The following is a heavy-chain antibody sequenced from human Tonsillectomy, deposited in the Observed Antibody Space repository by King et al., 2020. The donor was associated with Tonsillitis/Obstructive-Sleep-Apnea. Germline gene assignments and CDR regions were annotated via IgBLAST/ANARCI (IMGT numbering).Heavy chain of an antibody. V-gene: IGHV3-53*01. CDR1: GFTVSSIY. CDR3: ARGYSSSQPYYYYMDV. J-gene: IGHJ6*03. D-gene: IGHD6-6*01. Sequence: VQLVESGGGLIQPGGSLRLSCAASGFTVSSIYMSWVRQAPGKGLEWVSVIYSGGSTYYADSVKGRFTISRDNSKNTLYLQMNSLRAEDTAVYYCARGYSSSQPYYYYMDVWGKGTTVTVSS. CDR2: IYSGGST.